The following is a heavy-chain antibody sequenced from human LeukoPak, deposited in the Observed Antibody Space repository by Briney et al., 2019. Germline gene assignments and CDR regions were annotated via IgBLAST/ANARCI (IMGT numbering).Heavy chain of an antibody. Sequence: ASVKVSCKASGYTFTSYGISWVRQAPGQGLEWMGWISAYNGNTNYAQKLQGRVTMTTDTSTSTVSMELSSLRSEDTAVYYCARESADRPVELDYWGQGTLVTVSS. D-gene: IGHD6-6*01. CDR2: ISAYNGNT. CDR3: ARESADRPVELDY. CDR1: GYTFTSYG. J-gene: IGHJ4*02. V-gene: IGHV1-18*01.